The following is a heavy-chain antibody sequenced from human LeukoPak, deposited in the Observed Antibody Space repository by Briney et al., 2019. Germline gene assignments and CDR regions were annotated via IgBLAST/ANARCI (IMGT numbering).Heavy chain of an antibody. CDR1: GYTFTSYG. V-gene: IGHV1-18*01. CDR3: ARVGTPLQVGVAVPFDS. J-gene: IGHJ4*02. CDR2: ISAYNGNT. Sequence: ASVKVSCKASGYTFTSYGISWVRQAPGQGLEWMGWISAYNGNTNYAQKLQGRVTMTTDTSTSTAYMELSSLRSEDSALYYCARVGTPLQVGVAVPFDSWGQGTLVTVSS. D-gene: IGHD3-3*01.